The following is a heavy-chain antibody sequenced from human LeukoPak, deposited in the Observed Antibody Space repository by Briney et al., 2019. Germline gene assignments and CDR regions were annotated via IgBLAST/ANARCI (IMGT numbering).Heavy chain of an antibody. D-gene: IGHD3-9*01. V-gene: IGHV3-74*01. Sequence: GGSLRLSCAASGFTFDDYAMHWVRQAPGKGLVWVSRINTDGSSTSYADSVKGRFTISRDNAKNTLYLQMNSLRAEDTAVYYCARGTGSFDYWGQGTLVTVSS. CDR2: INTDGSST. CDR1: GFTFDDYA. J-gene: IGHJ4*02. CDR3: ARGTGSFDY.